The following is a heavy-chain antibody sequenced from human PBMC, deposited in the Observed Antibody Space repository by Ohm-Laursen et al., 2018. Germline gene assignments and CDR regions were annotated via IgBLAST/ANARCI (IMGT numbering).Heavy chain of an antibody. CDR2: IHSGGNT. CDR1: GFTFSSYG. D-gene: IGHD6-25*01. Sequence: SLRLSCTATGFTFSSYGMHWVRQAPGKGLEWVAVIHSGGNTYYVDSVKGRFTISRDNSKNTLYLQMNSLRDEDTAVYYCATAGPYSGDDYWGRGTLVNVSS. CDR3: ATAGPYSGDDY. V-gene: IGHV3-NL1*01. J-gene: IGHJ4*02.